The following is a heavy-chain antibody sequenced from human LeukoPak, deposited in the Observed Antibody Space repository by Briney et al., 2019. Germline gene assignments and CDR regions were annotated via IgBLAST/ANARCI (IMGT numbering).Heavy chain of an antibody. CDR1: GFTFSSYT. D-gene: IGHD7-27*01. CDR3: AKDGGLWVSAHWGDS. V-gene: IGHV3-23*01. CDR2: ITTSDGNT. Sequence: GGSLRLSCAASGFTFSSYTMSWVRQAPGKGLEWVSTITTSDGNTYYADSVKGRFTVFRDNSKNTLFLQMNSLRAEDTAVYYCAKDGGLWVSAHWGDSWGRGTLVTVSS. J-gene: IGHJ4*02.